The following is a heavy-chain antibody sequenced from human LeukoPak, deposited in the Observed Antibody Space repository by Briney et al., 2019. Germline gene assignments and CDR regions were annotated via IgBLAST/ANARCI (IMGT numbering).Heavy chain of an antibody. CDR2: ISDSGST. Sequence: PSETLSLTCTVSGGSISRYFWSWLRQPPGKRLEWIGYISDSGSTNHNPSLKSRVTMSIDTSKNQLSLKLTSVTAADTAVYYCARVGYTSGPDAFDIWGQGTMVTVSS. V-gene: IGHV4-59*01. CDR3: ARVGYTSGPDAFDI. D-gene: IGHD5-12*01. J-gene: IGHJ3*02. CDR1: GGSISRYF.